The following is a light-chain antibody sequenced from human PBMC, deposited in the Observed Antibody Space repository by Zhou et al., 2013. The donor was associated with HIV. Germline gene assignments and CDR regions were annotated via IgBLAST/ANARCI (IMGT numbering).Light chain of an antibody. CDR1: QSVSSY. CDR2: DAS. CDR3: QHRISWPLT. Sequence: EIVLTQSPATLSLSPGERATLSCRASQSVSSYLAWYQQKPGQAPRLLIYDASNRVTGIPARFSGSGSGTDFTLTISSLEPEDFAVYYCQHRISWPLTFGGGTKVEIK. J-gene: IGKJ4*01. V-gene: IGKV3-11*01.